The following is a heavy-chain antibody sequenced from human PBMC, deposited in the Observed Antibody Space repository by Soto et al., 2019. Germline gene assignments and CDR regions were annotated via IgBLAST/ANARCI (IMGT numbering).Heavy chain of an antibody. CDR2: INAGNGNT. V-gene: IGHV1-3*01. J-gene: IGHJ3*02. CDR1: GYTFTSYA. CDR3: ARGGRWLRLGQGAFDI. Sequence: QVQLVQSGAEVKKPGASVKVSCKASGYTFTSYAMHWVRQAPGQRLEWMGWINAGNGNTKYSQKFQGRVTITRDTSASTAYMELSSLRSEDTAVYYCARGGRWLRLGQGAFDIWGQGTMVTVSS. D-gene: IGHD5-12*01.